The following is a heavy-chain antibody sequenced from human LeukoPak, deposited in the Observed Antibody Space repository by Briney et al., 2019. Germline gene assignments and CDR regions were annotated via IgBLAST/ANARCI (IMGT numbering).Heavy chain of an antibody. CDR3: ARQRNDILTGYPWYFDL. J-gene: IGHJ2*01. CDR2: IYYSGST. V-gene: IGHV4-39*01. D-gene: IGHD3-9*01. CDR1: GGSISSSSYY. Sequence: SETLSLTCTVSGGSISSSSYYWGWIRQPPGKGLEWIGSIYYSGSTYYDPSLKSRVTISVDTSKNQFSLKLSSVTAADTAVYYCARQRNDILTGYPWYFDLWGRGTLVTVSS.